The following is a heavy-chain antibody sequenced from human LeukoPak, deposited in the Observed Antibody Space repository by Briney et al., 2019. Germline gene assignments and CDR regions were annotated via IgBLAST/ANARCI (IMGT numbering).Heavy chain of an antibody. J-gene: IGHJ3*02. CDR2: IYYSGST. Sequence: SETLSLTCTVSGGSISSYYWSWIRQPPGKGLEWIGYIYYSGSTYYNPSLKSRVTISVDTSKNQFSLKLSSVTAADTAVYYCARSAEPQQGLPLLWFGESPNNAFDIWGQGTMVTVSS. D-gene: IGHD3-10*01. V-gene: IGHV4-59*12. CDR1: GGSISSYY. CDR3: ARSAEPQQGLPLLWFGESPNNAFDI.